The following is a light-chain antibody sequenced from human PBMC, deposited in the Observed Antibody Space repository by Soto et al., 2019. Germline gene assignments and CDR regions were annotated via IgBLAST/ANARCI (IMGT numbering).Light chain of an antibody. J-gene: IGKJ4*01. CDR1: QSVSSNY. V-gene: IGKV3-20*01. CDR3: QQYSGLTLT. Sequence: EVVLTQSPGTLSLSPGERVTLSCRASQSVSSNYLAWNQHKPGQAPRLLIFGASNRATGIPDRFSGSGSGTDFTLTISGLEPEDFAVYYCQQYSGLTLTFGGGTKLDI. CDR2: GAS.